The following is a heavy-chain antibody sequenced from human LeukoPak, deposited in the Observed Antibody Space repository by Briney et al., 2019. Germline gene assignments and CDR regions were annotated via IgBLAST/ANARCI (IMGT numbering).Heavy chain of an antibody. V-gene: IGHV3-21*01. CDR3: ARAYSERYGLGYYYMDV. CDR1: GITFSSYA. Sequence: GGSLRLSCAASGITFSSYAMSWVRQAPGKGLEWVSSISSSSSYIYYADSVKGRFTISRDNAKKSVYLQMNSLRAEDTAVYYCARAYSERYGLGYYYMDVWGKGTTVTISS. D-gene: IGHD1-26*01. CDR2: ISSSSSYI. J-gene: IGHJ6*03.